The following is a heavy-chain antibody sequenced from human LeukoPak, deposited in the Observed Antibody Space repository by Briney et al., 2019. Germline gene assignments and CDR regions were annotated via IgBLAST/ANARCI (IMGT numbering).Heavy chain of an antibody. CDR2: VNHSGST. CDR3: ASLFEGDYYDSSGYYYDRAKFDY. V-gene: IGHV4-34*01. J-gene: IGHJ4*02. D-gene: IGHD3-22*01. Sequence: SETLSLTCAVYGGSFSGYYWSWIRQPPGKGLEWIGEVNHSGSTNYNPSLKSRVTISVDTSKNQFSLKLSSVTAADTAVYYCASLFEGDYYDSSGYYYDRAKFDYWGQGTLVTVSS. CDR1: GGSFSGYY.